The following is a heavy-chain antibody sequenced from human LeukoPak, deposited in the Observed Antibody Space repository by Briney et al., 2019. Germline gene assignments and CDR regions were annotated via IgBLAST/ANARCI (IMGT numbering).Heavy chain of an antibody. D-gene: IGHD3-22*01. Sequence: KPSETLSLTCAVYGGSFSGYYWSWIRQPPGKGLEWIGEINHSGSTNYNPSLKSRVTISVDTSKNQFSLNLNSVTAADTTVYYCARGSQYYYDSSGYYRRPEPFDYWGQGTLVTVSS. J-gene: IGHJ4*02. CDR1: GGSFSGYY. V-gene: IGHV4-34*01. CDR3: ARGSQYYYDSSGYYRRPEPFDY. CDR2: INHSGST.